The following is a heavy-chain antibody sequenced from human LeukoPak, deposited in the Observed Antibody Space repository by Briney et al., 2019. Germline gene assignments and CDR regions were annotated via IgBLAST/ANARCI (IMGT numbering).Heavy chain of an antibody. CDR2: ISNSARTI. Sequence: PGGSLRLSCAASGFTFSSYSMNWVRQAPGKGLEWVSYISNSARTIYYADSVKGRFTISRDNAKNSLYLQMNSLRAEDTAVYYCARLFPSYGMDVWGQGTTVTVSS. D-gene: IGHD2-21*01. J-gene: IGHJ6*02. CDR1: GFTFSSYS. V-gene: IGHV3-48*04. CDR3: ARLFPSYGMDV.